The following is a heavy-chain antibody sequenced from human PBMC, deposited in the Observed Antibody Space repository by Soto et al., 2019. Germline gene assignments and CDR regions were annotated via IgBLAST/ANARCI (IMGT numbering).Heavy chain of an antibody. V-gene: IGHV1-69*06. Sequence: SVKVSCKASGGTFNSYGISWVRQAPGQGLDWMGVIIPLYGTVNYAQKFQGRVSITADKSTSTAYMDLNSLRSDDTAVYYCAGISSASSGWLPDYWGQGTLVTVSS. J-gene: IGHJ4*02. CDR3: AGISSASSGWLPDY. CDR2: IIPLYGTV. CDR1: GGTFNSYG. D-gene: IGHD6-19*01.